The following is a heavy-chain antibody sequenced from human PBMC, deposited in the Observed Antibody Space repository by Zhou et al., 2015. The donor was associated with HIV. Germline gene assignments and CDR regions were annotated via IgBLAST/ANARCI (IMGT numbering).Heavy chain of an antibody. CDR3: ARMGLGTVYSSSLGYFDY. J-gene: IGHJ4*02. CDR2: IIPILGIA. Sequence: QVQLVQSGAEVKKPGSSVKVSCKASGGTFSSYTISWVRQAPGQGLEWMGRIIPILGIANYAQKFQGRVTITADKSTSTAYMELSSLRSEDTAVYYCARMGLGTVYSSSLGYFDYWGQGTLVTVSS. V-gene: IGHV1-69*02. CDR1: GGTFSSYT. D-gene: IGHD6-6*01.